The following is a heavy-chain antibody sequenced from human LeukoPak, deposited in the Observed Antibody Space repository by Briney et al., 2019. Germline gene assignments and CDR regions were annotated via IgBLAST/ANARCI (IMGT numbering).Heavy chain of an antibody. V-gene: IGHV3-23*01. D-gene: IGHD6-19*01. CDR3: AKGIYSSGWSYFDY. Sequence: PGGSLRLSCAASGFTFSSYWMSWVRQAPGKGLEWVSTLSGSGITTYYADSVKGRFTISRDNSKNTLYLQMNSLRAEDTAVYYCAKGIYSSGWSYFDYWGHGTLVTVSS. CDR1: GFTFSSYW. CDR2: LSGSGITT. J-gene: IGHJ4*01.